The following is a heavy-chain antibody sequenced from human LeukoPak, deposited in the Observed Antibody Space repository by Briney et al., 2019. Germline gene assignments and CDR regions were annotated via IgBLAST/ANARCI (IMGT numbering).Heavy chain of an antibody. CDR1: GYTFTSYG. V-gene: IGHV1-18*01. CDR2: ISAYNGDT. J-gene: IGHJ6*03. CDR3: ARVRTPLDIVVVPAAMLYYYYMDV. D-gene: IGHD2-2*03. Sequence: GASVKVSCKASGYTFTSYGFSWVRQAPGQGLEWMGWISAYNGDTKYALNLQGRVTMTTDTSTSTAYMELRSLRSDDTAVYYCARVRTPLDIVVVPAAMLYYYYMDVWGKGTTVTVSS.